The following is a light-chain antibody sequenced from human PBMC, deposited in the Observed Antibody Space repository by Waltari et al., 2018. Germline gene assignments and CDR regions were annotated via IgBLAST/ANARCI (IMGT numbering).Light chain of an antibody. J-gene: IGLJ1*01. V-gene: IGLV4-69*01. Sequence: HLMLTQSPSAPAALGASLNLTCLLTGGLNGRAVALHQQAPEKAPRFLMKVNDDGSHIRPADIPDRFSGSSSGAERFLTISSLQSEDEADYFCQTWTAGIGVFGRGTTVSVL. CDR1: GGLNGRA. CDR2: VNDDGSH. CDR3: QTWTAGIGV.